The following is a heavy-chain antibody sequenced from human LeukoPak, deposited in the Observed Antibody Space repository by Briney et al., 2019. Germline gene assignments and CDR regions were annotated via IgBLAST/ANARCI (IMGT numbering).Heavy chain of an antibody. V-gene: IGHV3-74*01. CDR2: MNGDGSRI. CDR3: ARENYFGLDV. Sequence: GGSLRLSCAASGFSFTEWWMRWVRHAPGEGLVWLSHMNGDGSRIRYADSEKGRFTISRDNAKKMLYLQMNSLRDEDTAVYYCARENYFGLDVWGQGTTVTVSS. CDR1: GFSFTEWW. J-gene: IGHJ6*02.